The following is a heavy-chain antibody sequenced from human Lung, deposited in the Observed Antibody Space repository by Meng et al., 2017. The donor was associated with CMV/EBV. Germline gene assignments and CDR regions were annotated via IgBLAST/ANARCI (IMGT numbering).Heavy chain of an antibody. Sequence: XXXLTXXVYGGSLNGYYWSWIRQPPGKGLEWIAEINYSGTTNYSPSLNSRVTISLHSSKNQFSLNLNSVTAADTAVYYCARAYCSSTSCPEGYWGQGSLVTVS. V-gene: IGHV4-34*01. CDR2: INYSGTT. J-gene: IGHJ4*02. CDR1: GGSLNGYY. D-gene: IGHD2-2*01. CDR3: ARAYCSSTSCPEGY.